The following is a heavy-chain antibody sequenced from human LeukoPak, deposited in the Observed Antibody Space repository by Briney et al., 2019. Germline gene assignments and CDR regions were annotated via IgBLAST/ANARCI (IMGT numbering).Heavy chain of an antibody. CDR2: INPNSGGT. CDR3: ARESGVGAAAFDAFDI. V-gene: IGHV1-2*02. D-gene: IGHD6-13*01. CDR1: VCTFTRYY. Sequence: ASVTVSCTPSVCTFTRYYMHWVRQAPGQGLEGMGWINPNSGGTNYAQKFQGRVTMTRDTSISTAYMELSRLRSDDTAVYYCARESGVGAAAFDAFDIWGQGTMVTVSS. J-gene: IGHJ3*02.